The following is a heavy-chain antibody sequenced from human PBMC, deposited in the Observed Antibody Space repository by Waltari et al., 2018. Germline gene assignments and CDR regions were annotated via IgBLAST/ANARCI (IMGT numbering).Heavy chain of an antibody. CDR1: GFTFRSSA. D-gene: IGHD4-17*01. CDR2: ISGSDGST. J-gene: IGHJ4*02. CDR3: ARSGDGEGKFDF. Sequence: EVQLVESGGGLVQPGGSLRLSCAASGFTFRSSAMRWVRQAPGKWLEWVSAISGSDGSTYYPDSVKGRFTISRDNSKNTLYLQMSSLRAEDTAVYYCARSGDGEGKFDFWGQGTLVIVSS. V-gene: IGHV3-23*04.